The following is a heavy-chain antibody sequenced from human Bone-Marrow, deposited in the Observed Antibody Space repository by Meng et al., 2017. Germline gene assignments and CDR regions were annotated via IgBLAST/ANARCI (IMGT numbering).Heavy chain of an antibody. CDR3: ARGPTTMAHDFDY. J-gene: IGHJ4*02. CDR1: GGSFSDYY. D-gene: IGHD4-11*01. Sequence: QVQRKHVGHALLNASETLSLPCVVSGGSFSDYYWSWIRQPPGKGLEWIGEINHSGSTNYNPSLESRATISVDTSQNNLSLKLSSVTAADSAVYYCARGPTTMAHDFDYWGQGTLVTVSS. V-gene: IGHV4-34*01. CDR2: INHSGST.